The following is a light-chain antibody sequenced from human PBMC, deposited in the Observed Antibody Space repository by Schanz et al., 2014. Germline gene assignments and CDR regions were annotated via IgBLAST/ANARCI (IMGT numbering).Light chain of an antibody. V-gene: IGLV2-14*03. Sequence: QSALTQPASVSGSPGQSITISCTGTSSDVGGYNYVSWYQQHPGTAPKLIVYDVYNRPSGVSIRFSGSKSGNTASLTISGLQPEDEADYYCCSFTTTSTPVFGGGTKLTVL. CDR3: CSFTTTSTPV. J-gene: IGLJ3*02. CDR1: SSDVGGYNY. CDR2: DVY.